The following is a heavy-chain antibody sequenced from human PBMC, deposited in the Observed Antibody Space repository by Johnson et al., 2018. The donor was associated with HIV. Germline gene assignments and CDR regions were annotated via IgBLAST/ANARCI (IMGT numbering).Heavy chain of an antibody. D-gene: IGHD7-27*01. V-gene: IGHV3-20*04. CDR1: GFTFDDYG. CDR2: INWNGGST. Sequence: MQLVESGGGVVRPGGSLRLSCAASGFTFDDYGMSWVRQAPGKGLEWVSGINWNGGSTGYADSVKGRGTISRDNAKNSLYMQMNGWRAEDTALYYCAKTTRGNWGSCFDIWGRGTMVTVSS. J-gene: IGHJ3*02. CDR3: AKTTRGNWGSCFDI.